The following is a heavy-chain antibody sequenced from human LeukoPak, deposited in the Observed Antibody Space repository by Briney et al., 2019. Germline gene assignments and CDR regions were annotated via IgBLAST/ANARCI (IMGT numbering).Heavy chain of an antibody. V-gene: IGHV5-51*01. J-gene: IGHJ6*02. D-gene: IGHD1-7*01. CDR3: ARPSNSGTTSYAMDV. Sequence: GESLKISRKGSGYSLTSYWIGQVRQMPGKGLEWMGIIYPGDSETRYSPSFQGQVTISADKSISTAYLQWSSLKASDTAMYYCARPSNSGTTSYAMDVWGQGTTVTVSS. CDR1: GYSLTSYW. CDR2: IYPGDSET.